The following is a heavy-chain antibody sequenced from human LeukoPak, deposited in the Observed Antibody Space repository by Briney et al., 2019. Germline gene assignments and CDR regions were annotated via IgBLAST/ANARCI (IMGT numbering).Heavy chain of an antibody. CDR1: GGSISSGSYY. V-gene: IGHV4-61*02. J-gene: IGHJ4*02. CDR3: ASEGVYYYGSGSSGYFDY. D-gene: IGHD3-10*01. CDR2: IYTSGST. Sequence: SETLSLTCTVSGGSISSGSYYWSWIRQPAGKGLEWIGRIYTSGSTNYNPSLKSRVTISVDTSKNQFSLKLSSVTAADTAVYYCASEGVYYYGSGSSGYFDYWGQGTLVTVSS.